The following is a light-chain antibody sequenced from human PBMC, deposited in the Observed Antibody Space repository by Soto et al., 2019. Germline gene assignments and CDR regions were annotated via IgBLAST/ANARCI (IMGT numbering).Light chain of an antibody. CDR1: TGAVTGSHY. CDR3: LLSYSGARV. Sequence: QAVVTQEPSLTVSPGGTVTLTCGSTTGAVTGSHYAYWFQQKPGQAPRTLIYDTSNKHSWTPARFSGSLLGGKAALTLSGAQPEDEAEYYCLLSYSGARVFGGGPKLTVL. CDR2: DTS. V-gene: IGLV7-46*01. J-gene: IGLJ2*01.